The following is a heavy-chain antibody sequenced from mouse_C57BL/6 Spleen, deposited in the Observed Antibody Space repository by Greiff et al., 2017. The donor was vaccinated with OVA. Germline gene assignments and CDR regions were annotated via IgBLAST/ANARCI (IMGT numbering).Heavy chain of an antibody. CDR2: IYPGDGDT. CDR3: ARGVYYGNYEDY. V-gene: IGHV1-80*01. J-gene: IGHJ2*01. D-gene: IGHD2-1*01. Sequence: QVQLKQSGAELVKPGASVKISCKASGYAFSSYWMNWVKQRPGKGLEWIGQIYPGDGDTNYNGKFKGKATRTADKSSSTAYMQLSSLTSEDSAVYFCARGVYYGNYEDYWGQGTTLTVSS. CDR1: GYAFSSYW.